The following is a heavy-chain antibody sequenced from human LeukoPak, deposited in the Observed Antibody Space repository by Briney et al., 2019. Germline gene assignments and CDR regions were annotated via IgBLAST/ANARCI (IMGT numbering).Heavy chain of an antibody. V-gene: IGHV5-51*01. CDR2: IYPADSHT. CDR3: ARKGTYDSSGDLDY. D-gene: IGHD3-22*01. CDR1: GYTFTSYW. J-gene: IGHJ4*02. Sequence: EESLKISCKGSGYTFTSYWIGWVRQMPGKGLEWMGIIYPADSHTIYSPSFQGQVTISADKSISTAYLQWSSLKASDTAMYYCARKGTYDSSGDLDYWGQGTLVTVSS.